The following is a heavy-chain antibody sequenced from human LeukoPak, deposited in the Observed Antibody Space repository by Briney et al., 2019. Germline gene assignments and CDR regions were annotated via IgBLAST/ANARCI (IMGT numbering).Heavy chain of an antibody. Sequence: GGSLRLSCAASGFTFSSYGMIWVRQAPGKGLEWVSSGSGGSTYYADSVKGRFTISRDSARTSLYLQMNSLTAEDSAVYYCARDMEPDAFDIWGQGTMVTVSS. D-gene: IGHD1-1*01. J-gene: IGHJ3*02. V-gene: IGHV3-48*03. CDR3: ARDMEPDAFDI. CDR2: GSGGST. CDR1: GFTFSSYG.